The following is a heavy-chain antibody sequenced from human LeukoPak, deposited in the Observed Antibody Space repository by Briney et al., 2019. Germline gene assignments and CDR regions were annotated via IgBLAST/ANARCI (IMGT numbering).Heavy chain of an antibody. CDR3: ARGQVGAINDAFDI. V-gene: IGHV3-64*01. D-gene: IGHD1-26*01. Sequence: PGGSLRLSCAASGFTFSSYAMHWVRQAPGKGLEYVSGISSNGGSTYYANSVKGRFTISRDNSKNTLYLQMGSLRAEDMAVYYCARGQVGAINDAFDIWGQGTMVTVFS. CDR2: ISSNGGST. J-gene: IGHJ3*02. CDR1: GFTFSSYA.